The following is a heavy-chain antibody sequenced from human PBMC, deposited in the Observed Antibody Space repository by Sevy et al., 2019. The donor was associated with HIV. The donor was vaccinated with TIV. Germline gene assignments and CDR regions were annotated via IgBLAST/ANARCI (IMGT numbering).Heavy chain of an antibody. CDR1: GFTFSSYW. CDR2: IKKDGSEK. D-gene: IGHD3-3*01. CDR3: ARWRGAQSEFDY. V-gene: IGHV3-7*01. J-gene: IGHJ4*02. Sequence: GGSLRLSCAASGFTFSSYWMSWVRQAPGKGLEWVADIKKDGSEKLYADAVKGRFTISRDNAENSVDLQMKSLRAEDTAVYFCARWRGAQSEFDYWGQGTRVTVSS.